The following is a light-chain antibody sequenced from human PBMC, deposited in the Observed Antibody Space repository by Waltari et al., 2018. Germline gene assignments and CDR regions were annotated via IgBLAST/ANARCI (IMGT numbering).Light chain of an antibody. CDR3: AAWDDSLNGWV. V-gene: IGLV1-44*01. CDR2: SNN. Sequence: QSVLTQPPSASGTPGPRVTISCSGSSSNIGSNTVNWYQQPPGTAPKLLIYSNNQRPSGVPDRFSGSKSGTSASLAISGLQSEDEADYYCAAWDDSLNGWVFGGGTKLTVL. J-gene: IGLJ3*02. CDR1: SSNIGSNT.